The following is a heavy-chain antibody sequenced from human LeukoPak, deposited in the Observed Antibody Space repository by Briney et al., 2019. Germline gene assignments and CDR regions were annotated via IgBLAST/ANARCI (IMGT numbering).Heavy chain of an antibody. D-gene: IGHD6-13*01. J-gene: IGHJ5*02. V-gene: IGHV4-34*01. Sequence: SETLSLTCAVYGGSFSGYYWSWIRQPPGKGLEWIGEINHSGSTNYNPSLKSRVTISVDTSKNQFSLKLSSVTAADTAVYYCARSSWTYNWFDPWGQGTLVNVSS. CDR3: ARSSWTYNWFDP. CDR1: GGSFSGYY. CDR2: INHSGST.